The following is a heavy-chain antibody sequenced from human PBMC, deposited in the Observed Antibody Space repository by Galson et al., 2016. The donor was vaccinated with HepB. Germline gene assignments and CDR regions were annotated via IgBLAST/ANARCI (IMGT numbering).Heavy chain of an antibody. V-gene: IGHV1-69*13. CDR1: GGTFSSYT. D-gene: IGHD1-26*01. CDR3: ARYSGRYPDYYYFGMDV. J-gene: IGHJ6*02. Sequence: SVKVSCKASGGTFSSYTISWVRQAPGQGLEWMGRIIPIFGTANYAQKFQGRVTITADESTTTAYMELSSLRSEDTAMYYCARYSGRYPDYYYFGMDVWGQGTTVTFSS. CDR2: IIPIFGTA.